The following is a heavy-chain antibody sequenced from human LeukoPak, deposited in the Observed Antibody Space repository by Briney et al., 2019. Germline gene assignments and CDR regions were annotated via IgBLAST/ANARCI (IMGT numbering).Heavy chain of an antibody. CDR3: ARDLVTVTKGFDI. J-gene: IGHJ4*01. CDR1: GDSFSSHY. V-gene: IGHV4-59*11. Sequence: SETLPLTCAVSGDSFSSHYWTWIRQSPGTGLEWIGYISHIGRTNYNPSLKSRVTISIDTSKNQFSLKLRSVTAADTAVYYCARDLVTVTKGFDIWGQGNPGHRLL. D-gene: IGHD4-17*01. CDR2: ISHIGRT.